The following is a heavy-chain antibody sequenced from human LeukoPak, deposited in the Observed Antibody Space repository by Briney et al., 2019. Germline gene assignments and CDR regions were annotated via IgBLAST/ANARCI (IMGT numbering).Heavy chain of an antibody. Sequence: SETLSLTCTVSGGSISGYFWSWIRQAPGKGLEWIGYFYSSGSSNYNPSLKSRVTISVDTSKNQFSLKLSSVTAADTAVYYCARAVGYSYGPDYWGQGTLVTVSS. V-gene: IGHV4-59*01. CDR2: FYSSGSS. J-gene: IGHJ4*02. CDR1: GGSISGYF. CDR3: ARAVGYSYGPDY. D-gene: IGHD5-18*01.